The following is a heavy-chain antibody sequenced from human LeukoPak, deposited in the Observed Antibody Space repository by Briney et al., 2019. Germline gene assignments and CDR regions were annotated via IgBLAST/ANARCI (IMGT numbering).Heavy chain of an antibody. Sequence: GGSLRLSCAASGFTFTTYEMNWVRQAPGKGLEWISWISSSGSAMYYADSVKGRFTISRDNAKNSLYLQMNSLRAEDTAVYYCTGDKVNTGTPQTQFDYWGQGSLVTVSS. V-gene: IGHV3-48*03. J-gene: IGHJ4*02. D-gene: IGHD1-1*01. CDR3: TGDKVNTGTPQTQFDY. CDR2: ISSSGSAM. CDR1: GFTFTTYE.